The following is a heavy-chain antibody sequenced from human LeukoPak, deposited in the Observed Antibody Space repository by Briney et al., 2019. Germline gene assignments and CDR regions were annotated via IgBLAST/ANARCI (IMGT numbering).Heavy chain of an antibody. D-gene: IGHD4-17*01. V-gene: IGHV1-18*01. J-gene: IGHJ4*02. CDR3: AKDGDQVTVTKLDS. CDR2: ITAYNDNT. Sequence: ASVKVSCKASGYTFTSYGISWVRQAPGQGLEWMGWITAYNDNTNYAQKLQGRVTMTTDTSTSTAYMELRSLRSDDTAVYYCAKDGDQVTVTKLDSWGQGTLVTVSS. CDR1: GYTFTSYG.